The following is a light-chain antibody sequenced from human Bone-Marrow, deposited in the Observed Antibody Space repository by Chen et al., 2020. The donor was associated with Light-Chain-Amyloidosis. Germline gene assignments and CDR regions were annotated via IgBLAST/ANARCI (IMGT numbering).Light chain of an antibody. V-gene: IGLV3-25*03. J-gene: IGLJ2*01. Sequence: SYELTQPPSVSVSPGQTARITCSGDALPTKYAYWYQQKPGQAPVLLIHSDTERPSGISQRFSGSSSGTTATLTISGVQAEDEADYHCQSADSSGTYEVIFGGGTKLTVL. CDR3: QSADSSGTYEVI. CDR1: ALPTKY. CDR2: SDT.